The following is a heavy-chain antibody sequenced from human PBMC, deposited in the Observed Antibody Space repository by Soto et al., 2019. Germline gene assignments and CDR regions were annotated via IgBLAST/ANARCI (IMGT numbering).Heavy chain of an antibody. CDR2: INGGNGDT. D-gene: IGHD6-13*01. CDR3: ARFPSAAGSVNWYFYL. J-gene: IGHJ2*01. CDR1: GYTFTSYA. V-gene: IGHV1-3*01. Sequence: ASVKVSCKASGYTFTSYAMHWVRQAPGQRLEWMGWINGGNGDTESSQNFQGRVTITGDTSARTAYMELSDLRSEDTAVYYCARFPSAAGSVNWYFYLWGRGTQVTVSS.